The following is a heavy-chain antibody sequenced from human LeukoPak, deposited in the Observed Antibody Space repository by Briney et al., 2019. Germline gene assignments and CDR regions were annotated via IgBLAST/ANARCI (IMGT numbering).Heavy chain of an antibody. Sequence: PSETLSLTCTVSGGSISSYYWSWIRQPPGKGLEWIGYIYYRGSTNYNPSLKSRVTISVDTSKNQFSLKLSSVTAADTAVYYCARLGHYYDSSGYLSAFDIWGQGTMVTVSS. D-gene: IGHD3-22*01. J-gene: IGHJ3*02. CDR3: ARLGHYYDSSGYLSAFDI. CDR1: GGSISSYY. CDR2: IYYRGST. V-gene: IGHV4-59*08.